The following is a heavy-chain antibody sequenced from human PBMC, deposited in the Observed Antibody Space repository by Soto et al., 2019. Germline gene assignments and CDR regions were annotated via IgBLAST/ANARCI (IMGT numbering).Heavy chain of an antibody. D-gene: IGHD3-10*01. J-gene: IGHJ4*02. CDR2: VNPNNGDT. CDR3: AKVSRKGSARDFDY. V-gene: IGHV1-8*01. Sequence: QVQLVQSGAELKKPGASVKVSCKASGYTFSNYDMNWVRQATGQGPEWIGWVNPNNGDTGYAQKFQGRVTLTTDISTTTAYMELPRLRSEDTAIYYCAKVSRKGSARDFDYWGQGTLITVSS. CDR1: GYTFSNYD.